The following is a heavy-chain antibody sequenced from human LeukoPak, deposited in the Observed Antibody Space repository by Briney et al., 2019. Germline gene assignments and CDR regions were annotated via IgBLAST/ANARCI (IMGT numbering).Heavy chain of an antibody. D-gene: IGHD3-16*01. Sequence: ASVKVSCKASGGTFSSYAISWVRQAPGQGLEWMGRIIPILGIANYAQKFQGRVTITADKSTSTAYMELSSLRSEDTAVYYCATEKLGGGPSYFDYWGQGTLVTVSS. CDR1: GGTFSSYA. V-gene: IGHV1-69*04. J-gene: IGHJ4*02. CDR2: IIPILGIA. CDR3: ATEKLGGGPSYFDY.